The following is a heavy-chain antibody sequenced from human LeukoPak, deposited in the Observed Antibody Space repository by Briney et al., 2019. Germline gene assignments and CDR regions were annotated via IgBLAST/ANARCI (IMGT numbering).Heavy chain of an antibody. D-gene: IGHD3-10*01. V-gene: IGHV4-59*08. J-gene: IGHJ4*02. CDR2: IYYSGST. CDR3: ASLYGSGSYYRADY. CDR1: GGSISSYY. Sequence: PSETLSLTCTVSGGSISSYYWSWIRQPPGKGLEWIGHIYYSGSTNYNPSLKSRVTISVDTSKNQFSLKLSSVTAADTAVYYCASLYGSGSYYRADYWGQGTLVTVSS.